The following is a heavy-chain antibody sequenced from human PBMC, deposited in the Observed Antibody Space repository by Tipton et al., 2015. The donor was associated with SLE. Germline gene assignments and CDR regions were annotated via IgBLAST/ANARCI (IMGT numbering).Heavy chain of an antibody. CDR3: GRARIGMGYVFDI. V-gene: IGHV4-39*07. D-gene: IGHD1-26*01. CDR2: FYHSGNT. J-gene: IGHJ3*02. Sequence: LSLTCIVSGDSISSTSYYWGWMRQAPGKELEWVGSFYHSGNTYYNPSLTSRVTISADTSKNRFSLRLTSVTAADTALYYCGRARIGMGYVFDIWGQGTMVTVSS. CDR1: GDSISSTSYY.